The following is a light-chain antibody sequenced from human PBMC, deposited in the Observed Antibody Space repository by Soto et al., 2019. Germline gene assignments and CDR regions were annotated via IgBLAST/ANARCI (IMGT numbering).Light chain of an antibody. CDR3: CSYAGSSPHVV. J-gene: IGLJ2*01. V-gene: IGLV2-23*02. CDR1: SDDVGSFNL. CDR2: EVT. Sequence: QSVLPQPASVSGSPGQSITISCTGTSDDVGSFNLVSWYQQHPGKAPKLIIYEVTKRPSGVSNRFSGSKSGNTASLTISGLQAEDEADYYCCSYAGSSPHVVFGGGTKVTVL.